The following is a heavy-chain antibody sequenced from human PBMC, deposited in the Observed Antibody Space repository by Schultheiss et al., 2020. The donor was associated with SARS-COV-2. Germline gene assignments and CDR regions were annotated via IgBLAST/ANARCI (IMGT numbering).Heavy chain of an antibody. V-gene: IGHV3-11*06. CDR3: VRDRSWWTPYNCFDL. CDR2: ISSSSSYI. Sequence: GGSLRLSCAASGFTFSDYYMSWIRQAPGKGLEWVSSISSSSSYIYYADSVKGRFTVSRDNAKNSLFLQMDSLTAEDTAVYYCVRDRSWWTPYNCFDLWGRGTLVTVSS. CDR1: GFTFSDYY. J-gene: IGHJ5*02. D-gene: IGHD2-15*01.